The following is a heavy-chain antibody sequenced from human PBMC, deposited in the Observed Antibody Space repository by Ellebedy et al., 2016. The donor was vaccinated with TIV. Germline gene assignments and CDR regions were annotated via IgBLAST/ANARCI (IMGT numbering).Heavy chain of an antibody. Sequence: GGSLRLXXAASGFTFSSYWMSWVRQAPGKGLEWVANIKQDGSEKYYVDSVKGRFTISRDNAKNSLYLQMNSLRAEDTAVYYCARGRGSGSYPIRTYYFDYWGQGTLVTVSS. CDR1: GFTFSSYW. CDR2: IKQDGSEK. V-gene: IGHV3-7*05. CDR3: ARGRGSGSYPIRTYYFDY. D-gene: IGHD3-10*01. J-gene: IGHJ4*02.